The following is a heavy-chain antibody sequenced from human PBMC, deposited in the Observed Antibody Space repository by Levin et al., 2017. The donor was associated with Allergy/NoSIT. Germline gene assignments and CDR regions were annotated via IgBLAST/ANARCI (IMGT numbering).Heavy chain of an antibody. Sequence: PSETLSLTCVVYGGSLSGYYWSWIRQPPGKGLEWIGEVGHRGDTNYNPSLKSRVTISIDTSKNQSSLKLTSVTAADTAVYFCARGLVYYGAGSYPTGDCWGQGTLVTVSS. J-gene: IGHJ4*02. CDR1: GGSLSGYY. CDR3: ARGLVYYGAGSYPTGDC. CDR2: VGHRGDT. V-gene: IGHV4-34*01. D-gene: IGHD3-10*01.